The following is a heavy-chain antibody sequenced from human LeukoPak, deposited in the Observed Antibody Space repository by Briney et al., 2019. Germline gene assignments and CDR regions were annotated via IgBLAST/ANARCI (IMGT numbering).Heavy chain of an antibody. CDR2: IYVTGN. J-gene: IGHJ6*03. CDR1: GGSIGTYY. V-gene: IGHV4-59*08. D-gene: IGHD3-16*02. CDR3: ARHIGGGIEDMDV. Sequence: SETLSLTCTVPGGSIGTYYWSWVRQSPGKGLEWIGYIYVTGNRYNPYLQSRVTISVDTSRNQFFLKMSSVTAADTAVYYCARHIGGGIEDMDVWGKGTKVTVSS.